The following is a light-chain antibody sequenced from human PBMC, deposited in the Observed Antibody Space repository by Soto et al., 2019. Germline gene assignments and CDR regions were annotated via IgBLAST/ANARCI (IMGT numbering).Light chain of an antibody. CDR3: QQFDSSPPKVT. Sequence: EIVLTQFPGTLSLSPGERATLSCRASQRVSGSYLAWYQHKPGQAPRLLIYGASIRATGIPDRFSGSGSGTDFTLTISRLEPEDFAVYYCQQFDSSPPKVTFGQGTRLEIK. CDR2: GAS. V-gene: IGKV3-20*01. CDR1: QRVSGSY. J-gene: IGKJ5*01.